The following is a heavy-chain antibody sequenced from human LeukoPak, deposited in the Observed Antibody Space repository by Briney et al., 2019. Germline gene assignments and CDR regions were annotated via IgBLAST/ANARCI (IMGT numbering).Heavy chain of an antibody. D-gene: IGHD3-10*01. CDR2: IPHSWIT. CDR3: TRGYYYGSGRPGDNWFDP. Sequence: PSETLSLTCAVSGASIYSSDWWTWVRHPPGKGLEWIGEIPHSWITNYKPSIKSRVTISVDKSKIQYSLHLRSETAADTAVYYCTRGYYYGSGRPGDNWFDPWGQGTLLTDSS. V-gene: IGHV4-4*02. J-gene: IGHJ5*02. CDR1: GASIYSSDW.